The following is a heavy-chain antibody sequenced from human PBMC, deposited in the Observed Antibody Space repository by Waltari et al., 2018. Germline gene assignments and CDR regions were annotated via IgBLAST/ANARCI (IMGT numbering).Heavy chain of an antibody. J-gene: IGHJ1*01. CDR1: GGTFSSYA. CDR3: ARDMRSSAPRGAAEYFQH. CDR2: IIPILGIA. D-gene: IGHD6-6*01. V-gene: IGHV1-69*04. Sequence: QVQLVQSGAEVKKPGSSVKVSCKASGGTFSSYAISWVRQAPGQGLEWMGGIIPILGIANYAQKFQGRVTITADESTSTAYMELSSLRSEDTAVYYCARDMRSSAPRGAAEYFQHWGQGTLVTVSS.